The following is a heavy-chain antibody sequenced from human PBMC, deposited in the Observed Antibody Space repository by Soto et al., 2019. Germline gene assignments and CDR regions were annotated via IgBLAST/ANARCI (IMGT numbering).Heavy chain of an antibody. CDR2: INPNSGGT. J-gene: IGHJ4*02. Sequence: ASVKVSCKASGYTFTGYYMHWVRQAPGQGLEWMGWINPNSGGTNYAQKFQGWVTMTRDTSISTAYMELSRLRSDDTAVYYCAREYNWNYRYFDYWGQGTLVTVSS. CDR1: GYTFTGYY. CDR3: AREYNWNYRYFDY. D-gene: IGHD1-7*01. V-gene: IGHV1-2*04.